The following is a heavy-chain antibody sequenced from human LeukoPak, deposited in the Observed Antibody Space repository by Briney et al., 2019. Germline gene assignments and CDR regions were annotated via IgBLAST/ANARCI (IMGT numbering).Heavy chain of an antibody. Sequence: SETLSLICSVSGGSISSSRYYWGWIRQPPGKGLEWIGNIYYIGSTYYNPSLKSRVTISVDTSKNQFSLKLSSVTAADTAVYHCARLDGDGFDPRIYYYYYYMDVWGKGTTVTVSS. V-gene: IGHV4-39*01. J-gene: IGHJ6*03. CDR1: GGSISSSRYY. CDR2: IYYIGST. CDR3: ARLDGDGFDPRIYYYYYYMDV. D-gene: IGHD5-24*01.